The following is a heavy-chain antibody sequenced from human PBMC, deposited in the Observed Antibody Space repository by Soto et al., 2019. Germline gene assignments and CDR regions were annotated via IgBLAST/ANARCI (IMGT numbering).Heavy chain of an antibody. Sequence: QVQLVQSGAEVKKPGASVKDSCKASGYTFTTYPIHWVRQAPGQGLAWMGWINPGNGDRDYLQKFQGRVTVTRDTSASTAYMELSILTSEDSAVYYCARIDYLRSSIYYIDSWGQGTLVTFSS. CDR1: GYTFTTYP. J-gene: IGHJ4*02. V-gene: IGHV1-3*01. CDR3: ARIDYLRSSIYYIDS. D-gene: IGHD3-10*01. CDR2: INPGNGDR.